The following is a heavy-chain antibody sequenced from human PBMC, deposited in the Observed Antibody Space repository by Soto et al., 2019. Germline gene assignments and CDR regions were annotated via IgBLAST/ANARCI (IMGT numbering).Heavy chain of an antibody. CDR2: ISAYNGNT. J-gene: IGHJ6*02. D-gene: IGHD2-2*01. Sequence: ASVKVSCKASGYTFTSYGTSWVRQAPGQGLEWMGWISAYNGNTNYAQKLQGRVTMTTDTSTSTAYMELRSLRSDDTAVYYCARPFYCSSTSCYWMDVWGQGTTVTVSS. CDR1: GYTFTSYG. V-gene: IGHV1-18*01. CDR3: ARPFYCSSTSCYWMDV.